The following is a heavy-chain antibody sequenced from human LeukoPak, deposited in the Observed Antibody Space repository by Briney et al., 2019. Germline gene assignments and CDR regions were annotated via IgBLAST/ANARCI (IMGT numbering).Heavy chain of an antibody. CDR3: AKIHSPYYYDSSGPDY. CDR2: ISGSGGST. V-gene: IGHV3-23*01. J-gene: IGHJ4*02. CDR1: GFTFSSYA. D-gene: IGHD3-22*01. Sequence: GGSLRLSCAASGFTFSSYAMSWVHQAPGKGLEWVSAISGSGGSTYYADSVKGRFTISRDNSKDTLYLQMNSLRAEDTAVYYCAKIHSPYYYDSSGPDYWGQGTLVTVSS.